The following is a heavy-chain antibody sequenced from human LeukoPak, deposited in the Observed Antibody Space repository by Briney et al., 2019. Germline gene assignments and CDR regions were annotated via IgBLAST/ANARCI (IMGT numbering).Heavy chain of an antibody. J-gene: IGHJ4*02. CDR1: GFTFSNSL. CDR3: ARDRGYTSFDY. D-gene: IGHD5-18*01. Sequence: GGSLRLSCAAYGFTFSNSLMTGVRQAPGKELEWVATINPDGSKESYVGSVKGRFTISRDNAKSSLYLQMSSLRAEDTAVFYCARDRGYTSFDYWGQGTLVAVSS. V-gene: IGHV3-7*01. CDR2: INPDGSKE.